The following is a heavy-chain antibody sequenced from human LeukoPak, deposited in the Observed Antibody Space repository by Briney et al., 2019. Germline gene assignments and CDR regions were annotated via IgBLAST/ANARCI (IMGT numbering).Heavy chain of an antibody. Sequence: PSETLSLTCAVYGGSFSGYYWSWVRQAPGKGLEWVSAISGSGGSTYYADSVKGRFTISRDNSKNTLYLQMNSLRAEDTAVYYCANQKSYYYYGMDVWGQGTTVTVSS. CDR1: GGSFSGYY. J-gene: IGHJ6*02. CDR2: ISGSGGST. CDR3: ANQKSYYYYGMDV. V-gene: IGHV3-23*01.